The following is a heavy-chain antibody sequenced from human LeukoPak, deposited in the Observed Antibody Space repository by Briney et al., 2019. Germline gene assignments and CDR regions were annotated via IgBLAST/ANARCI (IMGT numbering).Heavy chain of an antibody. D-gene: IGHD6-13*01. Sequence: PSETLSLTCAVYGGSFSGYYWSWIRQPPGKGLEWIGEINHSGSTNYNPSLKSRVTISVDTSKNQFSLKLSSVTAADTAVYYCARDYSRSYSSSWYRHYYMDVWGKGTTVTVSS. CDR3: ARDYSRSYSSSWYRHYYMDV. J-gene: IGHJ6*03. CDR2: INHSGST. CDR1: GGSFSGYY. V-gene: IGHV4-34*01.